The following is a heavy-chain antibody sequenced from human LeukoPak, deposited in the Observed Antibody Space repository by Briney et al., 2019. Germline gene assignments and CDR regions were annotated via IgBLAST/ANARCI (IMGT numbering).Heavy chain of an antibody. CDR1: RFTSTSYG. CDR3: ARVIGWSQFDC. CDR2: IWYDGSQE. D-gene: IGHD6-19*01. V-gene: IGHV3-33*01. J-gene: IGHJ4*02. Sequence: RGSLRLSCAASRFTSTSYGMHRVRQAPGTGLEWVVVIWYDGSQEYYADSVKGRFTMSRDNSRNTLYLQMNSLRAEDTAVYYCARVIGWSQFDCWGQGTLVTVSS.